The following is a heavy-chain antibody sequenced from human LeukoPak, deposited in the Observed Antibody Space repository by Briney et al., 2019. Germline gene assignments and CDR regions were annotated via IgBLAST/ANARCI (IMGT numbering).Heavy chain of an antibody. D-gene: IGHD5-12*01. CDR1: GGSISNF. CDR2: MSNTGIT. CDR3: AKASVATAVLFDS. Sequence: SETLSLTCTVSGGSISNFWNWIRQPPGQGLEWIGYMSNTGITKYNPSLKSRVTISADTSKNQLSLNLNFVTAADTAVYYCAKASVATAVLFDSWGQGTLVAVSS. V-gene: IGHV4-59*01. J-gene: IGHJ4*02.